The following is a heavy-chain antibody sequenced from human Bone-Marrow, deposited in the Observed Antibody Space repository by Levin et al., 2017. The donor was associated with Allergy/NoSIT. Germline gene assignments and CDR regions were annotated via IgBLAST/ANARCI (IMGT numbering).Heavy chain of an antibody. V-gene: IGHV1-69*04. CDR2: IMPIFGIT. CDR3: ARDDGGIDY. J-gene: IGHJ4*02. CDR1: GGTFSGSG. D-gene: IGHD3-16*01. Sequence: KISCKASGGTFSGSGISWVRQAPGQGLEWMGRIMPIFGITNYAQNLQGRVTITADKSTTTVYMELSSLRSEDTAMYYCARDDGGIDYWGQGTLVTVSS.